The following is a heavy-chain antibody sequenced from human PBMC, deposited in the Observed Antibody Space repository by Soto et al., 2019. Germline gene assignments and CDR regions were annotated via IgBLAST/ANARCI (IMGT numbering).Heavy chain of an antibody. CDR1: GYIFTSYY. CDR2: IHPFDGSR. CDR3: SRVDPGETSPFDH. Sequence: ASVKVSCKASGYIFTSYYIHWVRQAPGQGLECMGWIHPFDGSRMFAQSFQGRVTMTRDTSTSTVYMEVSSLRSEDTAVYYCSRVDPGETSPFDHWG. J-gene: IGHJ4*01. V-gene: IGHV1-46*03. D-gene: IGHD3-10*01.